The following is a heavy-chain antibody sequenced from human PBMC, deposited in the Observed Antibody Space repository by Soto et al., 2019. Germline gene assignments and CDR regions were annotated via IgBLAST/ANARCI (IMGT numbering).Heavy chain of an antibody. D-gene: IGHD3-22*01. Sequence: QVQLVQSGAEVKKPGSSVMVSCKASGGTFSSYAISWVRQAPGQGLEWMGGIIPIFGTANYAQKFQGRVTITADESTSTAYMELSSLRSEDTAVYYCARAPRVGYDSSGYYYFNYWGQGTLVTVSS. CDR3: ARAPRVGYDSSGYYYFNY. CDR1: GGTFSSYA. J-gene: IGHJ4*02. V-gene: IGHV1-69*01. CDR2: IIPIFGTA.